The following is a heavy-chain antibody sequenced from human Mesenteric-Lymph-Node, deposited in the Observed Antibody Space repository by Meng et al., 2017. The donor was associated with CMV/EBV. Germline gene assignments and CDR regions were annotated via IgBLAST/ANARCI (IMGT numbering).Heavy chain of an antibody. CDR2: ISGTTGAI. J-gene: IGHJ4*02. V-gene: IGHV3-48*04. CDR3: ARPSASLVPAAPNDY. Sequence: GESLKISCAASGFTFSTYSMNWVRQAPGKGLDWVSYISGTTGAIYYADSVRGRFTISRDNAKNSLYLQMNSLRAEDTAVYYCARPSASLVPAAPNDYWGQGTLVTVSS. D-gene: IGHD2-2*01. CDR1: GFTFSTYS.